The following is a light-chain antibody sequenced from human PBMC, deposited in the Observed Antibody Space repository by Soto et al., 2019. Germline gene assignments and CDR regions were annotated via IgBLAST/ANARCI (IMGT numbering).Light chain of an antibody. CDR1: TSNIGSNY. Sequence: QSVLTQPPSVSAAPGQKVTISCSGSTSNIGSNYVSWCQQLPGTAPKLLIYDNNKRPSGIPDRFSGSKSGTSATLDITGLQTGDEADYYCCSYADGSIDFFGTGTKLTVL. V-gene: IGLV1-51*01. J-gene: IGLJ1*01. CDR2: DNN. CDR3: CSYADGSIDF.